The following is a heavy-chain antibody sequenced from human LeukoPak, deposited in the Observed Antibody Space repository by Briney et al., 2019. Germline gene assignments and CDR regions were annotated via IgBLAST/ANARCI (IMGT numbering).Heavy chain of an antibody. D-gene: IGHD3-22*01. J-gene: IGHJ4*02. CDR2: IYYSGST. V-gene: IGHV4-39*07. CDR1: GGSISSSSYY. Sequence: SETLSLTCTVSGGSISSSSYYWGWIRQPPGKGLEWIGSIYYSGSTYYNPSLKSRVTISVDTSKNQFSLKLSSVTAADTAVYYCARGGPYYDSFFFDYWGQGTLVTVSS. CDR3: ARGGPYYDSFFFDY.